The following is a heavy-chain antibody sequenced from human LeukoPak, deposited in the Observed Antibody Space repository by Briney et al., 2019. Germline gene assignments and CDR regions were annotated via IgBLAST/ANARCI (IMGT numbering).Heavy chain of an antibody. Sequence: GGSPRLSCAASGFTFSNYAMSWVRLAPGKGLEWVSAISGSGDGTFYADSVKGRFTISRDKSKNTLYLQMNSLRAEDTAVYYCAKCVDWVFGSTTCPLGYWGQGTLVTVSS. CDR1: GFTFSNYA. V-gene: IGHV3-23*01. D-gene: IGHD6-13*01. J-gene: IGHJ4*02. CDR2: ISGSGDGT. CDR3: AKCVDWVFGSTTCPLGY.